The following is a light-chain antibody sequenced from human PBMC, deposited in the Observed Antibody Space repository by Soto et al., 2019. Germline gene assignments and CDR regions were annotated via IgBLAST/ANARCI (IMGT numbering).Light chain of an antibody. V-gene: IGLV1-40*01. CDR2: NNN. J-gene: IGLJ2*01. Sequence: QSALTQPPSVSGAPGQRVTISCTGSSSNIGTDYDVHWYQQLPGTAPKLLISNNNNRPSGVPDRFSGSKSGTSASLAITGLQAEDEADYYCQSFDTSLSLVVFGGGTKLTVL. CDR1: SSNIGTDYD. CDR3: QSFDTSLSLVV.